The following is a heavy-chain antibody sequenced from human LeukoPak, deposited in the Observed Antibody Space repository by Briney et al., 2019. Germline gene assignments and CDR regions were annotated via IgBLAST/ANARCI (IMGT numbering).Heavy chain of an antibody. CDR3: ARVRVTGYSNFAY. J-gene: IGHJ4*02. D-gene: IGHD3-9*01. Sequence: GGSLRLSCAASGFTISSYYMAWVRQAPGMGLEWVSVIYHSGNTDYADSVKGRFTISRDNSKNTVYLQMSSLRAEDTAVYYCARVRVTGYSNFAYWGQGTLVTVSS. V-gene: IGHV3-53*01. CDR2: IYHSGNT. CDR1: GFTISSYY.